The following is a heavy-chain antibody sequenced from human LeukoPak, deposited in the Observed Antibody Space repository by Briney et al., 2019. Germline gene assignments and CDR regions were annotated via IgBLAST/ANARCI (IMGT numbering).Heavy chain of an antibody. CDR2: INHSGST. D-gene: IGHD2-2*01. CDR3: ARDLGPDCSSTRCYALDV. V-gene: IGHV4-34*01. Sequence: SETLSLTCAVYGGSFSGYYWSWIRQSPGKGLEWIGEINHSGSTNYNPSLKSRVTMSVDTSKNQFSLKLSSVTAADTAVYYCARDLGPDCSSTRCYALDVWGQGTTVTVSS. CDR1: GGSFSGYY. J-gene: IGHJ6*02.